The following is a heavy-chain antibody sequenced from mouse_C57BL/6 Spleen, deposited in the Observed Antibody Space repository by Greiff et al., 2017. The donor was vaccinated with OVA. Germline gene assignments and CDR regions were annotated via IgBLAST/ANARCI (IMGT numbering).Heavy chain of an antibody. D-gene: IGHD2-1*01. CDR1: GYTFTSYW. J-gene: IGHJ1*03. CDR3: ARGIYYGNYDWYFDV. V-gene: IGHV1-69*01. Sequence: VQLQQSGAELVMPGASVKLSCKASGYTFTSYWMHWVKQRPGQGLEWIGEIDPSDSYTNYNQKFKGKSTLTVDKSSSTAYMQLSSLTSEDSAVYYCARGIYYGNYDWYFDVWGTGTTVTVSS. CDR2: IDPSDSYT.